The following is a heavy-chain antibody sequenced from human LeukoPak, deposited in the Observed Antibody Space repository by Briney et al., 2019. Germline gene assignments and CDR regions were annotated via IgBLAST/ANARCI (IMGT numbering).Heavy chain of an antibody. J-gene: IGHJ4*02. Sequence: GGSLRLSCVASGFTFSNFGMHWVRQTPGKGLEWVTVISYDGSHKFYADSVKGRFTISRDNSKNTLYLQMNSLRAEDTAVYYCAKDRIYYTDFVLFDYWGQGTLVTVSS. CDR1: GFTFSNFG. CDR2: ISYDGSHK. CDR3: AKDRIYYTDFVLFDY. D-gene: IGHD1-26*01. V-gene: IGHV3-30*18.